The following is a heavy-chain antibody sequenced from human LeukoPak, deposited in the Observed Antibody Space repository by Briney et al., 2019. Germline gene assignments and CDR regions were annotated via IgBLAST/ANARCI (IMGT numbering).Heavy chain of an antibody. CDR3: ARGPGLYFDY. V-gene: IGHV3-74*01. CDR2: ITSAGSST. J-gene: IGHJ4*02. Sequence: GGSLRLACAASGFTFSNYWMAWVRQAPGKGLVSVSLITSAGSSTSYADSVKSRFTMSTDNAKNTLYLQMNSLRAEDTAVYYCARGPGLYFDYWGQGSLVTVYS. CDR1: GFTFSNYW. D-gene: IGHD7-27*01.